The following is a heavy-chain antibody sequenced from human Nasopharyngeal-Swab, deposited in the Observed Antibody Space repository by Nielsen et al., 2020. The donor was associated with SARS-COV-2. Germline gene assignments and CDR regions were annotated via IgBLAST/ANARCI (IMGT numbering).Heavy chain of an antibody. V-gene: IGHV3-73*01. Sequence: GESLKISCAASGFTFSGSAMHWVRQASGKGLEWVGRIRSKANSYATAYAASVKGRFTISRDDSKNTAYLQMNSLKPEDTAVYYCTHGDTAMVTGASYWGQGTLVTVSS. CDR1: GFTFSGSA. D-gene: IGHD5-18*01. CDR2: IRSKANSYAT. J-gene: IGHJ4*02. CDR3: THGDTAMVTGASY.